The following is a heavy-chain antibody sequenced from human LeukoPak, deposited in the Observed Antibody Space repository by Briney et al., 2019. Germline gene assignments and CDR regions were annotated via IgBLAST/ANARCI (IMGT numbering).Heavy chain of an antibody. CDR3: AKDHGSYCGGDCYSDY. V-gene: IGHV3-33*06. CDR1: GFTFSSYG. D-gene: IGHD2-21*02. CDR2: IWYDGSNK. Sequence: GGSLRLSCAASGFTFSSYGMHWVRQATGKGLEGVAVIWYDGSNKYYADSVKGRFTISRDNSKNTLYLQMNSLRAEDTAVYYCAKDHGSYCGGDCYSDYWGQGTLVTVSS. J-gene: IGHJ4*02.